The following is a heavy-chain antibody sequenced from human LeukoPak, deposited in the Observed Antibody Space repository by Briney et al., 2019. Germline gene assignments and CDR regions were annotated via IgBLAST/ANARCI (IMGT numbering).Heavy chain of an antibody. CDR2: ISSSSSYI. V-gene: IGHV3-21*01. CDR1: GFTFSSYS. Sequence: PGGSLRLSCAASGFTFSSYSMNWVRQAPGKGLEWVSSISSSSSYIYYADSVKGRFTISRDNAKNSLYLQMNSLRAEDTAVYYCARDFLTGYYNGYYYGMDVWGQGTTVTVSS. D-gene: IGHD3-9*01. J-gene: IGHJ6*02. CDR3: ARDFLTGYYNGYYYGMDV.